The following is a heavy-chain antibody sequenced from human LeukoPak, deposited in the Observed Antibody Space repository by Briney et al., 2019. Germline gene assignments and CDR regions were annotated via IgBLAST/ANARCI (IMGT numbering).Heavy chain of an antibody. D-gene: IGHD2-2*01. Sequence: SETLSLTCTVSGGSISSYYWSWIRQPAGKGLEWIGRIYTSGSTNYNPSLKSRVTMSVDTSKNQFSLKLSSVTAADTAVYYCARERGDCSSTSCYGFRFDPWGQGTLVTVSS. V-gene: IGHV4-4*07. CDR1: GGSISSYY. CDR3: ARERGDCSSTSCYGFRFDP. J-gene: IGHJ5*02. CDR2: IYTSGST.